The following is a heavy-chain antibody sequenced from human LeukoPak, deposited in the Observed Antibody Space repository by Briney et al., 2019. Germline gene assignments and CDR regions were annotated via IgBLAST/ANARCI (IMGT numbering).Heavy chain of an antibody. Sequence: SETLSLTCAVYGGPFSGYYWSWIRQPPGKGLEWIGEINHSGSANHNPSLKGRVTMSLDTSRNQFSLKLSSVTAADTAVYYCARQSDYDPYYYGMDVWGQGTTVTDSS. CDR3: ARQSDYDPYYYGMDV. J-gene: IGHJ6*02. V-gene: IGHV4-34*01. CDR2: INHSGSA. CDR1: GGPFSGYY. D-gene: IGHD3-3*01.